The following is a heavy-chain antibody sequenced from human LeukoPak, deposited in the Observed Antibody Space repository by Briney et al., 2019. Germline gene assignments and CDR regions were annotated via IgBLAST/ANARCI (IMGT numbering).Heavy chain of an antibody. V-gene: IGHV1-2*02. D-gene: IGHD3-10*01. J-gene: IGHJ4*02. CDR1: GYTFTSYY. CDR2: INPSGGDT. CDR3: ARGGDIGVSPFDY. Sequence: ASVKVSCKASGYTFTSYYMHWVRQAPGQGLEWMGIINPSGGDTNYAQKFQGRVTMTRDTSTSTAYMELSRLTSDDTAVYFCARGGDIGVSPFDYWGQGTLVTASS.